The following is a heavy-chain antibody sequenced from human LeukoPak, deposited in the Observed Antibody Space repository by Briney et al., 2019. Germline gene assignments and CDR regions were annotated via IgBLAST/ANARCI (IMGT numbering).Heavy chain of an antibody. CDR3: ARETEKQWQY. CDR2: SSYNGNT. CDR1: GASFTNYY. J-gene: IGHJ3*01. D-gene: IGHD6-19*01. V-gene: IGHV4-59*12. Sequence: PSETLSLTCTVSGASFTNYYWSWIRQPPGQGLEWIGFSSYNGNTNYNPSLKSRVTMSVDTSKNQFSLRLSSVTAADTAVYYCARETEKQWQYWGQGTTVSVSS.